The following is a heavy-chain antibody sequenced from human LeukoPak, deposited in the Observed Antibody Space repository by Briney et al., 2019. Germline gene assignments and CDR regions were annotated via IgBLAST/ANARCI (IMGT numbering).Heavy chain of an antibody. CDR3: ARAWASYYYYYYMDV. J-gene: IGHJ6*03. Sequence: SETLSLTCAVYGGSFSGYYWSWIRRPPGKGLEWIGEINHSGSNNYNPSLKSRVTISVGTSKNQFSLKLSSATAADTAVSYCARAWASYYYYYYMDVWGKGATVTVSS. D-gene: IGHD7-27*01. V-gene: IGHV4-34*01. CDR1: GGSFSGYY. CDR2: INHSGSN.